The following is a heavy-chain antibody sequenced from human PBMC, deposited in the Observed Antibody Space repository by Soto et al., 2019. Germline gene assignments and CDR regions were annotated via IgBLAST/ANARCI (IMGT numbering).Heavy chain of an antibody. CDR1: GFTFSNAW. V-gene: IGHV3-15*07. J-gene: IGHJ4*02. CDR3: TTDITHGGNQPPDIDY. CDR2: IKSKTDGGTT. Sequence: PGGSLRLSCAASGFTFSNAWMNWVRQAPGKGLEWVGRIKSKTDGGTTDYAAPVKGRFTISRDDSKNTLYLQMNSLKTEDTAVNYCTTDITHGGNQPPDIDYWGQGTLVTVSS. D-gene: IGHD2-15*01.